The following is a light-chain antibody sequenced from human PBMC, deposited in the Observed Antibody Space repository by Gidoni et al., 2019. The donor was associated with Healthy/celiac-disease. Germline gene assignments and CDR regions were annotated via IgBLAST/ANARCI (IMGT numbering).Light chain of an antibody. J-gene: IGKJ1*01. CDR2: DAA. CDR1: QSISSW. Sequence: DIQMPQSPSTLSASVGDRVTITCRASQSISSWLAWYQQKPGKAPKLLIYDAASLESGVPSRFSGSGSGTEFTLTISSLQPDDFATYYCQQYNSYSTFGQXTKVEIK. CDR3: QQYNSYST. V-gene: IGKV1-5*01.